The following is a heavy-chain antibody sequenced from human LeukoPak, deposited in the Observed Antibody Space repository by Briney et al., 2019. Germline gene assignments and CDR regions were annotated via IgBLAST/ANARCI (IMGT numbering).Heavy chain of an antibody. CDR1: GFTFSSYA. V-gene: IGHV3-30-3*01. J-gene: IGHJ4*02. Sequence: GGSLRLSCAASGFTFSSYAMHWVRQAPGKGLEWVAVISYDGSNKYYADSVKGRFTISRDNSKNTLYLQMNSLRAEDTAVYYCARGLSSPGFDYWGQGTLVTVSS. D-gene: IGHD6-13*01. CDR2: ISYDGSNK. CDR3: ARGLSSPGFDY.